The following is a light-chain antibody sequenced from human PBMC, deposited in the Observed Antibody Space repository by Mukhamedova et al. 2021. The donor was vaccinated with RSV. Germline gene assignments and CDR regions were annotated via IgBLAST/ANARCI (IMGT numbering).Light chain of an antibody. CDR1: IGSNT. V-gene: IGLV1-44*01. J-gene: IGLJ2*01. CDR3: SSWDDSLNGVL. CDR2: DND. Sequence: IGSNTVNWYQQLPGTAPKLLIYDNDQRPSGVPDRFSDSKSGTSASLAISGLQSGDEADYYCSSWDDSLNGVLFGGGTKLTVL.